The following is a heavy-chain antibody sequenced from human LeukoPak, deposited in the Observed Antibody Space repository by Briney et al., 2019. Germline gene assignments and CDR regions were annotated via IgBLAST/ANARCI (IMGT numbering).Heavy chain of an antibody. CDR1: GFTFSSYS. V-gene: IGHV3-21*01. D-gene: IGHD5-18*01. CDR2: ISSSSSYI. Sequence: GGSLRLSCAGSGFTFSSYSMNWVRQAPGKGLEWVSSISSSSSYIYYADSVKGRFTISRDNAKNSLFLQMNSLRAEDTAVYYCARDLSGYSYGSDYWGQGTLVTVSS. J-gene: IGHJ4*02. CDR3: ARDLSGYSYGSDY.